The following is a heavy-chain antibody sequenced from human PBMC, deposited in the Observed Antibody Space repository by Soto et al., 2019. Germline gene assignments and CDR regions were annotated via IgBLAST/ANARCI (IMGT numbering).Heavy chain of an antibody. CDR3: ASPKIAFYNWFDP. CDR2: IYYSGST. J-gene: IGHJ5*02. D-gene: IGHD3-3*02. Sequence: TCTVSGGSISSSSYYWGWIRQPPGKGLEWIGSIYYSGSTYYNPSLKSRVTISVDTSKNQFSLKLSSVTAADTAVYYCASPKIAFYNWFDPWGQGTLVTVSS. CDR1: GGSISSSSYY. V-gene: IGHV4-39*01.